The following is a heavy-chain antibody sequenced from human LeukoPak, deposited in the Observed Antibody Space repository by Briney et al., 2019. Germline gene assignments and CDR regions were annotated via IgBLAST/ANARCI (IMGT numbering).Heavy chain of an antibody. Sequence: ASVKVSCKASGGTFSSYAISWVRQAPGQGLEWMGWISAYNGNTNYAQKLQGRVTMTTDTSTSTAYMELRSLRSDDTAVYYCARDREVWLRPRRRYYFHYWGQGTLVTVSS. CDR1: GGTFSSYA. V-gene: IGHV1-18*01. CDR3: ARDREVWLRPRRRYYFHY. D-gene: IGHD5-12*01. J-gene: IGHJ4*02. CDR2: ISAYNGNT.